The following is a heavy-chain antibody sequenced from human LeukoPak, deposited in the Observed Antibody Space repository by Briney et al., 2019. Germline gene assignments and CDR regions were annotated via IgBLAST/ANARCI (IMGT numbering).Heavy chain of an antibody. V-gene: IGHV3-30*03. Sequence: GGSLRLSCAASGFTFSSYGMHWVRQAPGKGLEWVAVISYDGSNKYYADSVKGRFTISRDNSKNTLYLQMNSLRAEDTAVYYCARQLNCLFQYWGQGALVTVSS. CDR3: ARQLNCLFQY. J-gene: IGHJ4*02. CDR1: GFTFSSYG. CDR2: ISYDGSNK. D-gene: IGHD3-9*01.